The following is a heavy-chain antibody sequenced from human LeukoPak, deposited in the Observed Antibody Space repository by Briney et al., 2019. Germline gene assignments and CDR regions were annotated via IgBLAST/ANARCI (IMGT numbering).Heavy chain of an antibody. CDR2: IYSGGST. V-gene: IGHV3-66*02. D-gene: IGHD2-8*01. J-gene: IGHJ4*02. CDR3: AKDGCTNGVCYTGDY. Sequence: GGSLRLSCAASGFTVSSNYMSWVRQAPGKGLEWVSVIYSGGSTYYTDSVKGRFTISRDNSKNTLYLQMNSLRAEDTAVYYCAKDGCTNGVCYTGDYWGQGTLVTVSS. CDR1: GFTVSSNY.